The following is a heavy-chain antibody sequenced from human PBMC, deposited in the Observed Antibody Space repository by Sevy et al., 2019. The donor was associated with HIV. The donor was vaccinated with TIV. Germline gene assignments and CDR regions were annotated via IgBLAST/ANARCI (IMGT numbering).Heavy chain of an antibody. CDR1: GFTFDDYA. V-gene: IGHV3-9*01. J-gene: IGHJ6*02. CDR2: ISWNSGSI. CDR3: AKDMGGEWWEPRNTYYYYGMDV. D-gene: IGHD1-26*01. Sequence: GGSLRLSCAASGFTFDDYAMHWVRQAPGKGLEWVSGISWNSGSIGYADSVKGRFTISRDNAKNSLYLQMNSLRAEDTALYYCAKDMGGEWWEPRNTYYYYGMDVWGQGTTVTVSS.